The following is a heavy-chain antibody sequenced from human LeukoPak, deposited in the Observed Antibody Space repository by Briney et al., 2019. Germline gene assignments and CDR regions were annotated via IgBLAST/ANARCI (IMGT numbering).Heavy chain of an antibody. CDR2: INLNSGDT. CDR1: GYIFTNYF. CDR3: ARDPGYGGYRWYFDY. V-gene: IGHV1-2*02. Sequence: ASMKVSCKASGYIFTNYFIHWMRQAPGQGLEWMGWINLNSGDTDYSKEFQGRVTMTMDTSVNTAHMELSSLRSDDTAVYYCARDPGYGGYRWYFDYWGQGTLVTVSS. J-gene: IGHJ4*02. D-gene: IGHD4-17*01.